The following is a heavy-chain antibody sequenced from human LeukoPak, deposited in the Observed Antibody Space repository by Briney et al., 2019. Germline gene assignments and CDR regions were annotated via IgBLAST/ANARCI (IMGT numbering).Heavy chain of an antibody. CDR1: GGSISSYY. D-gene: IGHD5-18*01. Sequence: SETLSLTCTVSGGSISSYYWSWIRQPPGKGLEWIGYIYYSGSTNYNPSLRSRVTISVDTSKNQFSLKLSSVTAADTAVYYCARDYTTRGYSYGTDYWGQGTLVTVSS. J-gene: IGHJ4*02. CDR2: IYYSGST. CDR3: ARDYTTRGYSYGTDY. V-gene: IGHV4-59*01.